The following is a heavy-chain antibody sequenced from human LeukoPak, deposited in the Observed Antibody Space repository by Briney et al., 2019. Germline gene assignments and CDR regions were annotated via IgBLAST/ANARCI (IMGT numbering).Heavy chain of an antibody. CDR3: ASRSYYYDSSGSRPDYFDY. CDR2: ISSSGSTI. V-gene: IGHV3-11*01. Sequence: GGSLRLSCAAPGFTFSDYYMSWIRQAPGKGLEWVSYISSSGSTIYYADSVKGRFTISRDNAKNSLYLQMNSLRAEDTAVYYCASRSYYYDSSGSRPDYFDYWGQGTLVTVSS. D-gene: IGHD3-22*01. CDR1: GFTFSDYY. J-gene: IGHJ4*02.